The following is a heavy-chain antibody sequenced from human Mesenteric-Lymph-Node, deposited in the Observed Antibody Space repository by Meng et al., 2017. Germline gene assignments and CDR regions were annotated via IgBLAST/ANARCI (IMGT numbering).Heavy chain of an antibody. V-gene: IGHV1-2*06. Sequence: VGLAVSGADVEEPGGPGKVSCKASEYTFTGYYKHWVRQPPGHGLEWMGRINPNSGDKEYAQNFQGRVTMTRDTSISTAYMELSRLRSNDTAVYYCARDSRRCTSASCYSWYFDLWGRGTLVTVSS. J-gene: IGHJ2*01. CDR2: INPNSGDK. D-gene: IGHD2-2*02. CDR3: ARDSRRCTSASCYSWYFDL. CDR1: EYTFTGYY.